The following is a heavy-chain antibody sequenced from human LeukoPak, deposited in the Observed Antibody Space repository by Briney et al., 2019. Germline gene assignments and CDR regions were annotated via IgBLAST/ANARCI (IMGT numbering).Heavy chain of an antibody. V-gene: IGHV1-69*05. CDR3: ARAEYGGNSGGY. CDR2: IIPIFGTA. Sequence: SVKVSCKASGGTFSSYAISWVRQAPGQGLGWMGGIIPIFGTANYAQKFQGRVTITTDESTSTAYMALSSLRSEDTAVYYCARAEYGGNSGGYGGQGTLVTVSS. CDR1: GGTFSSYA. J-gene: IGHJ4*02. D-gene: IGHD4-23*01.